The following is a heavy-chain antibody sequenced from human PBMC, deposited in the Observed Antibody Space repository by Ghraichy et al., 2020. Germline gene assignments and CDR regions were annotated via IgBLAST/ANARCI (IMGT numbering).Heavy chain of an antibody. CDR1: GYTFTSYG. V-gene: IGHV1-18*04. CDR2: ISAYNGNT. Sequence: ASVKVSCKASGYTFTSYGISWVRQAPGQGLEWMGWISAYNGNTNYAQKLQGRVTMTTDTSTSTAYMELRSLRSDDTAVYYCARDLYSSGLGQFDYWGQGTLVTVSS. J-gene: IGHJ4*02. D-gene: IGHD6-19*01. CDR3: ARDLYSSGLGQFDY.